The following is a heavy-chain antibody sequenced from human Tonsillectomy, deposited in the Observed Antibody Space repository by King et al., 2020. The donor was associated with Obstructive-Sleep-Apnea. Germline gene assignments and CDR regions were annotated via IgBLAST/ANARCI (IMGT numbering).Heavy chain of an antibody. V-gene: IGHV3-30-3*01. D-gene: IGHD1-26*01. J-gene: IGHJ4*02. Sequence: VQLVESGGGVVQPGRSLRLSCAASGCTFSSYAMHWVRQAPGKGLEWVAVISYDGSNKYYAESVKGRFPISRDNSKNTLYLQLNSLRADDTAVYYCAGDVGVSYFFYFDYWGQGTLVTVSS. CDR1: GCTFSSYA. CDR2: ISYDGSNK. CDR3: AGDVGVSYFFYFDY.